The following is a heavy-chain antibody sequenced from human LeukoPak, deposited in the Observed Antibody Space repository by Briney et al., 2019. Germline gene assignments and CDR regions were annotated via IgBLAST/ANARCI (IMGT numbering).Heavy chain of an antibody. CDR2: ISGSGGST. Sequence: PGGSLRPSCAASGFTFSSYAMSWVRQAPGKGLEWVSAISGSGGSTYYADSVKGRFTISRDNSKNTLYLQMNSLGAEDTAVYYCANGHGGFDYWGQGTLVTVSS. D-gene: IGHD3-10*01. J-gene: IGHJ4*02. CDR3: ANGHGGFDY. CDR1: GFTFSSYA. V-gene: IGHV3-23*01.